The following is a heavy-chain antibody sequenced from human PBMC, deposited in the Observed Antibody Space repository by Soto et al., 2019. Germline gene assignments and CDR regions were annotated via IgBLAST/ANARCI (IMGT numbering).Heavy chain of an antibody. Sequence: QVQLVQSGAEVKKPGSSVKVSCKASGGTFSSYTISWVRRAPGQGLEWMGRIIPILGIANYAQKFQGRVTITADKSTSTAYMELSSLRSEDTAVYYCARATDGYSTFDYWGQGTLVTVSS. J-gene: IGHJ4*02. D-gene: IGHD5-18*01. CDR3: ARATDGYSTFDY. CDR2: IIPILGIA. V-gene: IGHV1-69*02. CDR1: GGTFSSYT.